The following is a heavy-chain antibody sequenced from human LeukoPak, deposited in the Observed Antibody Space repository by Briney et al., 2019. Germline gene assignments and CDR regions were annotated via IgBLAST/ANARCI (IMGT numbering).Heavy chain of an antibody. CDR2: IYYSGST. J-gene: IGHJ4*02. CDR3: ARFDDGDYGFRETVDY. D-gene: IGHD4-17*01. CDR1: GGSISSGGYY. V-gene: IGHV4-31*03. Sequence: SETLSLTCTVSGGSISSGGYYWSWIHQHPGKGLEWIGYIYYSGSTYYNPSLKSRVTISVDTSKNQFSLKLSSVTAADTAVYYCARFDDGDYGFRETVDYWGQGTLVTVSS.